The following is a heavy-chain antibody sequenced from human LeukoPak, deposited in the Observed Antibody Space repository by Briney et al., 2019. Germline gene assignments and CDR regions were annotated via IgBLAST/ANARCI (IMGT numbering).Heavy chain of an antibody. CDR3: ARDPYRGELFRSPQGVDY. D-gene: IGHD3-10*01. Sequence: PGGSLRLSCVVSGFTFSDYHMNWVRQAPGKGLEWVSSISTSNSYIYYADSVKGRFTISRDNAKNSLYLQMNSLRAEDTAVYYCARDPYRGELFRSPQGVDYWGQGTLVTVSS. CDR2: ISTSNSYI. V-gene: IGHV3-21*04. CDR1: GFTFSDYH. J-gene: IGHJ4*02.